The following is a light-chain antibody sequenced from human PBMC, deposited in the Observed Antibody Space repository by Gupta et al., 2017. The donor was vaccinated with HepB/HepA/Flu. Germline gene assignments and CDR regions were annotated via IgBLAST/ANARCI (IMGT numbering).Light chain of an antibody. CDR1: QSGLYSHNNKNY. Sequence: IPMTQSPDSLAVSLGERATINCKSSQSGLYSHNNKNYLAWYQQRPGQPPKLLIYWASTRESGVPDRFSGRGSGTDFTLTINSLQADDVAVYYCQQYDRTPYTFGQGTKMEIK. CDR3: QQYDRTPYT. V-gene: IGKV4-1*01. J-gene: IGKJ2*01. CDR2: WAS.